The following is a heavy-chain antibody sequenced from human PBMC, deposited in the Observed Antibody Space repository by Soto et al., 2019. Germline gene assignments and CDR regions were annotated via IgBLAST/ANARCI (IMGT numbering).Heavy chain of an antibody. CDR2: ISSSSSTI. J-gene: IGHJ4*02. CDR3: ARALQYYYDSSGPSPDY. CDR1: GFTFSSYS. V-gene: IGHV3-48*02. Sequence: GGSLRLSCAASGFTFSSYSMNWVRQAPGKGLEWVSYISSSSSTIYYADSGKGRFTISRDNAKNSLYLQMNSLRDEDTAVYYGARALQYYYDSSGPSPDYWGQGTLVTVSS. D-gene: IGHD3-22*01.